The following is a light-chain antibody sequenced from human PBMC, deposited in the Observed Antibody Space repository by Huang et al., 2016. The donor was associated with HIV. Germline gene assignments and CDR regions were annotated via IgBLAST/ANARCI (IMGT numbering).Light chain of an antibody. J-gene: IGKJ4*01. CDR2: GAS. CDR1: QGFSAY. V-gene: IGKV3-11*01. Sequence: EIVLTQSPATLSLSPGERATLACRASQGFSAYLAWYLQKPGQAPRLLIYGASNRATGIPARFSGRGSGTDFTLTISSLEPEDFAVYYCQQRSDWPLTFGGGTKVEIK. CDR3: QQRSDWPLT.